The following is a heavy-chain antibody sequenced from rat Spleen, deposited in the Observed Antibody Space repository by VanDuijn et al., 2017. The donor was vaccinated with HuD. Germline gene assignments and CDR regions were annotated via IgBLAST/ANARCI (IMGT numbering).Heavy chain of an antibody. Sequence: EVQLVESGGGLVQPGRSMKLSCAASGFTFINYHMTWVRQAPTKGLEWVASISSGGGDTYYRDSVKGRFTISRDNAKTTLYLQIDSLRSEDTATYYCTRHYFNDGPFDYWGQGVMVTVSS. J-gene: IGHJ2*01. V-gene: IGHV5-25*01. CDR2: ISSGGGDT. CDR1: GFTFINYH. CDR3: TRHYFNDGPFDY. D-gene: IGHD1-12*02.